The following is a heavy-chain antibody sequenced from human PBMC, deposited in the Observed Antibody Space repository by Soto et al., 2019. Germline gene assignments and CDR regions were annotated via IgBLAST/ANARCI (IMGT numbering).Heavy chain of an antibody. V-gene: IGHV4-34*01. CDR3: ARGYGQWLRSRGIDY. Sequence: PSEPLSLTCAVYGGSFRGYYWSWIRQPPGKGLEWIGEINHRGSTNYHPSLKSRVTISVDTAKNQFSLKLSAVTAADTAVYFCARGYGQWLRSRGIDYWGQGTLVTVSS. CDR1: GGSFRGYY. J-gene: IGHJ4*02. D-gene: IGHD5-12*01. CDR2: INHRGST.